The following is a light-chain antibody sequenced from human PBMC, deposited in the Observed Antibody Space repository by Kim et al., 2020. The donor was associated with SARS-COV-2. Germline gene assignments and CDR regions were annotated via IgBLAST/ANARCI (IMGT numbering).Light chain of an antibody. CDR3: AAWDDTLNGPV. CDR1: SSNIVTNT. J-gene: IGLJ3*02. V-gene: IGLV1-44*01. Sequence: GRRVIISCSGGSSNIVTNTVSWYQQRPGTAPKLLMYSDDYRPAGVPDRFSGSKSGTSASLAISGLQSEDEADYYCAAWDDTLNGPVFGGGTQLTVL. CDR2: SDD.